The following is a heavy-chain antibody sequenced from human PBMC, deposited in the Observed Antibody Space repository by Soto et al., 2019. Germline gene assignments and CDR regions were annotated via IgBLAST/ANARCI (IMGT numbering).Heavy chain of an antibody. Sequence: QMQLQESGLGLVKPSQTLSLTCTVSGGSISSGDYSWNWIRQPPGKALEWVGYIYHSGSAHYNPSLKSRVSISVDRSKQQFSLNLSSVTAADTAVYFCARADTVYCGGDCSPGLDYWGQGILVTVSS. J-gene: IGHJ4*02. CDR1: GGSISSGDYS. CDR3: ARADTVYCGGDCSPGLDY. D-gene: IGHD2-21*02. V-gene: IGHV4-30-2*01. CDR2: IYHSGSA.